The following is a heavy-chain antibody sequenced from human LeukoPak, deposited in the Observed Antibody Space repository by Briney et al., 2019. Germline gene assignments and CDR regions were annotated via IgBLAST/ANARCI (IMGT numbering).Heavy chain of an antibody. Sequence: SVKVSCKASGGTFSSYAISWVRQAPGQGLEWMGGIIPIFGTANYAQKFQGGVTITADESTSTAYMELSSLRSEDTAVYYCARGTSSGYYYAFDIWGQGTMVTVSS. CDR2: IIPIFGTA. D-gene: IGHD3-22*01. CDR1: GGTFSSYA. J-gene: IGHJ3*02. CDR3: ARGTSSGYYYAFDI. V-gene: IGHV1-69*13.